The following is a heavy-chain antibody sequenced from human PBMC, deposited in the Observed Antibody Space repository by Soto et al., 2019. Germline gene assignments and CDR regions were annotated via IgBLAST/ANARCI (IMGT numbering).Heavy chain of an antibody. J-gene: IGHJ5*02. CDR1: GFTFSSYS. D-gene: IGHD6-13*01. CDR2: ISSNSAYI. V-gene: IGHV3-21*01. Sequence: GGSLRLSCVASGFTFSSYSMNWVRQAPGKGLEWVSSISSNSAYIYYTDALRGRFTISRDNAKNSLHLQMNSLRAEDTAVYYCTRGASRDSSARGWFDPWGPGTLVTVSS. CDR3: TRGASRDSSARGWFDP.